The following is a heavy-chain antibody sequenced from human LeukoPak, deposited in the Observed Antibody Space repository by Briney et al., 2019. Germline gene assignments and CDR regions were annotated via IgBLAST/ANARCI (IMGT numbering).Heavy chain of an antibody. Sequence: ASVKVSCKVSGYTLTELSMHWVRQAPGKGLEWMGNFDPEDDETIYAQRFQGRVTMTEDTSTDTAYMELTSLRSEDTAVYYCARGLRFLEWSSNYWGQGTLVTVSS. V-gene: IGHV1-24*01. CDR2: FDPEDDET. CDR3: ARGLRFLEWSSNY. D-gene: IGHD3-3*01. J-gene: IGHJ4*02. CDR1: GYTLTELS.